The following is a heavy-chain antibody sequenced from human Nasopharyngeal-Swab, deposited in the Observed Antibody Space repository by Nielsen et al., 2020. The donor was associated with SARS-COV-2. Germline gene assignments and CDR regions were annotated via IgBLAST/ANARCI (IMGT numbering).Heavy chain of an antibody. J-gene: IGHJ4*02. CDR2: ISAYNGNT. V-gene: IGHV1-18*01. Sequence: SVKVSCKASGYTFTSYGISWVRQAPGQGLEWMGWISAYNGNTNYAQKLQGRVTMTTDTSTSTAYMELRSLRSDDTAMYYCARLGSRIAVAGTFDYWGQGTLVTVSS. CDR3: ARLGSRIAVAGTFDY. CDR1: GYTFTSYG. D-gene: IGHD6-19*01.